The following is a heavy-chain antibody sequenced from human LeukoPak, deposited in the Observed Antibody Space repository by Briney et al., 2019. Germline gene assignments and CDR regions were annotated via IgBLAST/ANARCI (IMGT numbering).Heavy chain of an antibody. Sequence: SETLSLTCTVSGGSISSSSYYWGWIRQPPGKGLEWIGEINHSGSTNYNPSLKSRVTISVDTSKNQFSLKLSSVTAADTAVYYCARRGKVVPAAPTNWFDPWGQGTLVTVSS. CDR3: ARRGKVVPAAPTNWFDP. CDR1: GGSISSSSYY. J-gene: IGHJ5*02. D-gene: IGHD2-2*01. CDR2: INHSGST. V-gene: IGHV4-39*07.